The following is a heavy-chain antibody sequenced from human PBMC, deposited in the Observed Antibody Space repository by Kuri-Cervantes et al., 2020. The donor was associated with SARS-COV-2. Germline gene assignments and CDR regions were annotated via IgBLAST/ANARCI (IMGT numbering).Heavy chain of an antibody. V-gene: IGHV1-8*01. CDR1: ETTFPNYD. J-gene: IGHJ4*02. CDR3: YCAPKEGFDS. Sequence: ASVKVSCKAPETTFPNYDNNWVRQATGQGLEWMGMVKTNSGNTLYAQIFQGRVTMTRDTSTSTVYLELSSLTSEDTDIYYCYCAPKEGFDSWGQGTLVTVSS. CDR2: VKTNSGNT. D-gene: IGHD2-21*01.